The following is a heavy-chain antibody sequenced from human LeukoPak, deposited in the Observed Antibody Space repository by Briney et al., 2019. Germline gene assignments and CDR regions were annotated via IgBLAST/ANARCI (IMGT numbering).Heavy chain of an antibody. J-gene: IGHJ4*02. CDR1: GFPFSSYW. D-gene: IGHD4-11*01. CDR3: AREDHCNYHY. V-gene: IGHV3-7*01. CDR2: IKQDGSDK. Sequence: PGGSLRLSCAASGFPFSSYWMSWLRQAPGKGLEWVASIKQDGSDKFYLDSVEGRFTISNDNAKNSLYLQMNSLRAEVTAVYYCAREDHCNYHYWGQGTLVTVSS.